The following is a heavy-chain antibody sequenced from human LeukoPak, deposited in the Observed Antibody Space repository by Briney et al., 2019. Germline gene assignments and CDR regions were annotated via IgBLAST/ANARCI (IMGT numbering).Heavy chain of an antibody. CDR2: INPNSGGT. CDR3: ARDGQYSSSWYEVWFDP. CDR1: GYTFTGYY. Sequence: ASVKVSCKASGYTFTGYYMHWVRQAPGQGLEWMGWINPNSGGTNYAQKFQGRVTMTRDTSISTAYMELSRLRSDDTAVYYCARDGQYSSSWYEVWFDPWGQGTLVTVSS. V-gene: IGHV1-2*02. J-gene: IGHJ5*02. D-gene: IGHD6-13*01.